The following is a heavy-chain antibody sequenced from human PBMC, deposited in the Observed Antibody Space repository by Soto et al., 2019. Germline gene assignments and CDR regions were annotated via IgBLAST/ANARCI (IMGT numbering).Heavy chain of an antibody. CDR3: ARRPENFSSGYPEAFDF. Sequence: EVQLVESGGGLVKPGGSLRLSCAASGFDFTTFSMNWVRQAPGKGLEWVSFISPSSPYTSYADSVKGRFIISGDNAENSVYLQMNSLRAEDTGVYYCARRPENFSSGYPEAFDFWGPGTLVIVSS. V-gene: IGHV3-21*03. D-gene: IGHD3-3*01. J-gene: IGHJ4*02. CDR1: GFDFTTFS. CDR2: ISPSSPYT.